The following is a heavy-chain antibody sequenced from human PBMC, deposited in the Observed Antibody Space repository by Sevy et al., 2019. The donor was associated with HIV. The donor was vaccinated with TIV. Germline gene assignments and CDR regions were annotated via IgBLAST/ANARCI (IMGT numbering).Heavy chain of an antibody. CDR3: ARGHYAMDV. CDR1: RFKFSDYW. V-gene: IGHV3-7*01. J-gene: IGHJ6*02. CDR2: IKKDGSEK. Sequence: GGSLRLSCAASRFKFSDYWMTWVRQAPGKGLEWVASIKKDGSEKYNVDSVRGRFTISRDKAKNSVYLQMNSLRAEDTAVYYCARGHYAMDVWGQGTTVTVSS.